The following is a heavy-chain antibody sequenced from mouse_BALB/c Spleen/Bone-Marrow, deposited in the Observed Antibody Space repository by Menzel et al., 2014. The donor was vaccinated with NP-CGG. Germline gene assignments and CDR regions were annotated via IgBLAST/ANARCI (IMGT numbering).Heavy chain of an antibody. CDR2: IWAGGST. V-gene: IGHV2-9*02. D-gene: IGHD1-2*01. Sequence: QVHVKQSGPGLVAPSQSLSITRTVSGFSLTSYGVHWVRQPPGKGLEWLGVIWAGGSTNYNSALMSRLSISKDNSKSQVFLKMNSLRTDDTAMYYCARDGATATLAYWGQGTLVTVSA. CDR3: ARDGATATLAY. J-gene: IGHJ3*01. CDR1: GFSLTSYG.